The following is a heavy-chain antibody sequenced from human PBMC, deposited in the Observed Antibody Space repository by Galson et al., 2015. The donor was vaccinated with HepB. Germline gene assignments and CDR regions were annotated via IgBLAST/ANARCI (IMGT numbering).Heavy chain of an antibody. CDR2: VSAYNGDT. CDR3: ARLVPYTHPLMDWFDP. CDR1: GYTFTNYG. J-gene: IGHJ5*02. V-gene: IGHV1-18*01. D-gene: IGHD2-8*01. Sequence: SVKVSCKGSGYTFTNYGVSWVRQAPGQGLEWMGWVSAYNGDTNYAQKFQGRVTLTTDTSTSTAYMELRGLRFDDTAFYYCARLVPYTHPLMDWFDPWGQGTLVTVSS.